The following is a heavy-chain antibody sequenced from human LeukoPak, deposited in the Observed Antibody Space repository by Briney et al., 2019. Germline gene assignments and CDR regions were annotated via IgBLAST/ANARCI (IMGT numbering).Heavy chain of an antibody. Sequence: GGSLRLSCAASGFTFSSYWLHWVRQAPGKGLVWVSRINGDGSSTSYADSVKGRFTISRDNAKNTLYLQMNSLRAEDTAVYYCARDIPATLAAFDIWGQGTMVTVSS. CDR2: INGDGSST. V-gene: IGHV3-74*01. J-gene: IGHJ3*02. CDR3: ARDIPATLAAFDI. D-gene: IGHD5-24*01. CDR1: GFTFSSYW.